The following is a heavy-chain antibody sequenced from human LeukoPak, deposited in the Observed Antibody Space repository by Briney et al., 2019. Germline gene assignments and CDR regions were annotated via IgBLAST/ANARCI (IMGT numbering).Heavy chain of an antibody. Sequence: SETLSLPCSVSGGPISSYHGSWIRRPPGKGLEWVGYIYTSGSTNYNPSLKSRVTISVDTPKNQFSLKLSSVNAADTAVYYCARRSGGSYDGLDWGQGTLVTVSS. CDR1: GGPISSYH. CDR2: IYTSGST. D-gene: IGHD1-26*01. CDR3: ARRSGGSYDGLD. V-gene: IGHV4-4*09. J-gene: IGHJ4*02.